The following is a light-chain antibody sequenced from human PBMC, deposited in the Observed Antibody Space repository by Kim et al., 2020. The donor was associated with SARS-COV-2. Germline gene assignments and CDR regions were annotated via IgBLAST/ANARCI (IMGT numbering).Light chain of an antibody. V-gene: IGLV3-19*01. CDR3: NSRDSSGNHYV. CDR2: GKN. CDR1: SLSSDD. J-gene: IGLJ1*01. Sequence: GQTGRITSQRDSLSSDDASRYQQKPGQAPVLVIYGKNHRPSVIPDPFSGSSSGNTASLTITGAQTDDEADHYCNSRDSSGNHYVFGTGTKVTVL.